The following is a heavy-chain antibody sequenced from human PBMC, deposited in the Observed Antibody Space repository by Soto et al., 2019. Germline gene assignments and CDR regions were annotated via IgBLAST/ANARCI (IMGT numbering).Heavy chain of an antibody. CDR1: GFTFSSYG. Sequence: QVQLVESGGGVVQPGRSLRLSCAASGFTFSSYGMHWVRQAPGKGLEWVAVIWYDGNNKYYADSVKGRFTISRDNSKNTLYLQMNSLSAEDTAVYYCASGSSNLVDLDYWGQGTLVTVSS. CDR2: IWYDGNNK. D-gene: IGHD6-13*01. V-gene: IGHV3-33*01. CDR3: ASGSSNLVDLDY. J-gene: IGHJ4*02.